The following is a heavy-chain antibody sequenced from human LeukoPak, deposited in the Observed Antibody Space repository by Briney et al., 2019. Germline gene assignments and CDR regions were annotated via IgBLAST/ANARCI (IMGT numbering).Heavy chain of an antibody. Sequence: SETLSLTCTVSGGSISSSSYYWGWIRQPPGKGLEWIGSIYYSGSTCYNPSLKSRVTISVDTSKNQFSLKVSSVTAADTAVYYCARGDCSSTICYSPMDVWGKGTTVTVSS. CDR3: ARGDCSSTICYSPMDV. D-gene: IGHD2-2*01. V-gene: IGHV4-39*07. J-gene: IGHJ6*03. CDR1: GGSISSSSYY. CDR2: IYYSGST.